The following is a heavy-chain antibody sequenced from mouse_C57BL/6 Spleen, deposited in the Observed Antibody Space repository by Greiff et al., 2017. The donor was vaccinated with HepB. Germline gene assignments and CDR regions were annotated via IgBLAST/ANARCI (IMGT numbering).Heavy chain of an antibody. CDR2: INPSNGGT. D-gene: IGHD2-1*01. V-gene: IGHV1-53*01. Sequence: QVQLQQSGTELVKPGASVKLSCKASGYTFTSYWMHWVKQRPGQGLEWIGNINPSNGGTNYNETFKSKATLTVDTSSSTANMQLSSLTSEDSAVYDCASGANYYSFDYWGQGTTLTVSS. J-gene: IGHJ2*01. CDR3: ASGANYYSFDY. CDR1: GYTFTSYW.